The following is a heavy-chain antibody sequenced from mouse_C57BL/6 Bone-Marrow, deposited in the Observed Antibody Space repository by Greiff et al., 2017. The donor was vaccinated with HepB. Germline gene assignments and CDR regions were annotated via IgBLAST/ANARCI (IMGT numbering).Heavy chain of an antibody. V-gene: IGHV5-9-1*02. CDR2: ISSGGDYI. J-gene: IGHJ1*03. CDR1: GFTFSSYA. CDR3: TGGTPYWYFDV. D-gene: IGHD1-1*02. Sequence: EVKLVESGAGLVKPGGSLKLSCAASGFTFSSYAMSWVRQTPEKRLEWVAYISSGGDYIYYADTVKGRFTISRDNARNTLYLQMSSLKSEDTAMYYCTGGTPYWYFDVWGTGTTVTVSS.